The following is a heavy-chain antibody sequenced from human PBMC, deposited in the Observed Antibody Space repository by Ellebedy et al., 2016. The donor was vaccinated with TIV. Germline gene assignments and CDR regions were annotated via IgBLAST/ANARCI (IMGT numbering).Heavy chain of an antibody. CDR1: EFSFRSYW. V-gene: IGHV3-74*01. CDR3: ARSLGYYGPRYHLDY. D-gene: IGHD3-10*01. Sequence: PGGSLRLSCAAFEFSFRSYWMAWVRQAPGHGLVWVSRINSGGGSLDYADSVRGRFTISRDNAKNTLYLQMNSLRAEDTAVYYCARSLGYYGPRYHLDYWGQGTLVTVSS. J-gene: IGHJ4*02. CDR2: INSGGGSL.